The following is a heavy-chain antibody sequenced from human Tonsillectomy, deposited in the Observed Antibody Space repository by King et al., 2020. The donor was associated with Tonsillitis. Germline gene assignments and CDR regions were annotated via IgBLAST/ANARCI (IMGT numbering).Heavy chain of an antibody. D-gene: IGHD1-26*01. CDR1: GASFGGYY. CDR2: VTQSGSA. CDR3: ARGRIVGPTGP. V-gene: IGHV4-34*01. Sequence: VQLQQWGAGLLKPSETLSLTRAVYGASFGGYYWSWIRQPPGKGLEWIGEVTQSGSANYNPSLQSRVTISVDTSKTQFSLRLSSVTAADTAVYFCARGRIVGPTGPWGQGTLVTVSS. J-gene: IGHJ5*02.